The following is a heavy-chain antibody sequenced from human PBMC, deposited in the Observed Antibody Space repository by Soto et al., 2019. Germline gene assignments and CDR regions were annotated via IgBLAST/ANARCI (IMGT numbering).Heavy chain of an antibody. V-gene: IGHV4-59*01. Sequence: SETLSLTCTVSGGSISSYYCSWIRQPPGKGLEWIGYIYYSGSTNYNPSLKSRVTISVDTPKNQFSLKLSSVTAADTAVYYCARAAAGPYYYYYYMDVWGKGTTVTVSS. CDR1: GGSISSYY. D-gene: IGHD6-13*01. CDR2: IYYSGST. J-gene: IGHJ6*03. CDR3: ARAAAGPYYYYYYMDV.